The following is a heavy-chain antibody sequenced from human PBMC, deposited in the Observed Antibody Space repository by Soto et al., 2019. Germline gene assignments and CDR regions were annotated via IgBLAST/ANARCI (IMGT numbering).Heavy chain of an antibody. CDR3: ARILASIAAAGTCGTFDY. V-gene: IGHV1-69*13. Sequence: GASVKVSCKASGGTFSSYAISWVRQAPGQGLEWMGGIIPIFGTANYAQKFQGRVTITADESTSTAYMELSSLRSEDTAVYYCARILASIAAAGTCGTFDYWGQGTLVTVSS. CDR1: GGTFSSYA. CDR2: IIPIFGTA. D-gene: IGHD6-13*01. J-gene: IGHJ4*02.